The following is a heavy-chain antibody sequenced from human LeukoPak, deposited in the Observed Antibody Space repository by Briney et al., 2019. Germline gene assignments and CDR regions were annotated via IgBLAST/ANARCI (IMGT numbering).Heavy chain of an antibody. Sequence: GGSLRLSCSASGFPFSTYAMSWVRQAPAKGLEWVSSLTGGGSTIFYADSVKGRFTISRDNSANTLYLQMNSLRAEDTAVYYCAKAGYSLGPFDYWGQGTLVTVSS. CDR2: LTGGGSTI. D-gene: IGHD5-18*01. CDR3: AKAGYSLGPFDY. CDR1: GFPFSTYA. V-gene: IGHV3-23*01. J-gene: IGHJ4*02.